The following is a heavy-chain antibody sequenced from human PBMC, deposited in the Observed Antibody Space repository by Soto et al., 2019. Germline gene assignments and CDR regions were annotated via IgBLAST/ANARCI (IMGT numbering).Heavy chain of an antibody. D-gene: IGHD6-19*01. CDR3: ARFAGYSSGWSPYYYYGMDV. CDR1: GGSFSGYY. V-gene: IGHV4-34*01. CDR2: INHSGST. Sequence: PSETLSLTCAVYGGSFSGYYWSWIRQPPGKGLEWIGEINHSGSTNYNPSLKSRVTISVDTSKNQFSLKLSSVTAADTAVYYCARFAGYSSGWSPYYYYGMDVWGQGTTVTVSS. J-gene: IGHJ6*02.